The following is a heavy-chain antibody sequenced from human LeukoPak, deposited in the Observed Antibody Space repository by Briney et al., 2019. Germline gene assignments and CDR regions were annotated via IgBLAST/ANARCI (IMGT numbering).Heavy chain of an antibody. V-gene: IGHV3-43D*04. CDR3: ARELGYCSSTTCYPRGLDY. CDR1: GFTFDDYA. Sequence: GGSLRLSCAASGFTFDDYAMHWVRQAPGKGLEWVSLINWAGATTYSADSVKGRFTISRDNSKNTLYLQMNSLRVEDTAVYYCARELGYCSSTTCYPRGLDYWGQGTLVTVSS. J-gene: IGHJ4*02. CDR2: INWAGATT. D-gene: IGHD2-2*01.